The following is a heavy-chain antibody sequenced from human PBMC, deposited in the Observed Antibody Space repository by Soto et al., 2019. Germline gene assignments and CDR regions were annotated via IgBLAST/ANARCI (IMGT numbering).Heavy chain of an antibody. D-gene: IGHD3-10*01. J-gene: IGHJ6*02. CDR2: VIRIFGTP. CDR3: ARGPYASGTYQTVGVNSFGMAV. Sequence: QVQLVQSGAEVKKPGSSVKVSCQASGGTFRSYCVSWVRQAPGQGLEWMGGVIRIFGTPNYAQKFQGRVTITADESTTYMELRSLRSEDTAVYYCARGPYASGTYQTVGVNSFGMAVWGQGTTVTVSS. V-gene: IGHV1-69*01. CDR1: GGTFRSYC.